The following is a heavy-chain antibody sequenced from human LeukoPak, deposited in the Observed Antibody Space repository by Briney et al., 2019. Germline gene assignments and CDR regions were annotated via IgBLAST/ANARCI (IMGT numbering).Heavy chain of an antibody. Sequence: GGSLRLSCAASGFSFSSYGMHWVRQAPGKGLEWVALISYDEINKYYADSVKGRFTISRDISKNTLYLQMNSLRAEDTAVYYCATAAPASGWYFDYWGQGTLVTVSS. J-gene: IGHJ4*02. D-gene: IGHD6-19*01. CDR1: GFSFSSYG. CDR2: ISYDEINK. V-gene: IGHV3-30*03. CDR3: ATAAPASGWYFDY.